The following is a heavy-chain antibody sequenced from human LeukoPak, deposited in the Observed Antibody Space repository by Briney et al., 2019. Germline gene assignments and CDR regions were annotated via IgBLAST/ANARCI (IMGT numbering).Heavy chain of an antibody. V-gene: IGHV4-59*08. CDR1: GGSISSYY. D-gene: IGHD3-22*01. J-gene: IGHJ5*02. CDR2: IYYSGST. CDR3: AHYSGYYSSWFDP. Sequence: SETLSLTCTVSGGSISSYYWSWIRQPPGKGLEWIGYIYYSGSTNYNPSLKSRVTISVDTSKNQFSLKLSSVTAADTAVYYCAHYSGYYSSWFDPWGQGTLVTVSS.